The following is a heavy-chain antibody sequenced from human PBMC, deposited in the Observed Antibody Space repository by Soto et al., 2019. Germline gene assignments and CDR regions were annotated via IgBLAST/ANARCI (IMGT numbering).Heavy chain of an antibody. V-gene: IGHV3-30*03. D-gene: IGHD3-10*01. Sequence: GGSLRLSCAASGFTFSSYGMHWVRQAPGKGLEWVAVISYDGSNKYYADSVKGRFTISRDNSKNTLYLQMNSLRAEDTAVYYCARGQGGSGALLVDAFDIWGQGTMVTVSS. J-gene: IGHJ3*02. CDR1: GFTFSSYG. CDR3: ARGQGGSGALLVDAFDI. CDR2: ISYDGSNK.